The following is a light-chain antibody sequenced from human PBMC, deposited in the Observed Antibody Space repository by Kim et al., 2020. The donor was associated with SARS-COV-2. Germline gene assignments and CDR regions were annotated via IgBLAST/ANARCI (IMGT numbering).Light chain of an antibody. CDR1: RGGSSY. Sequence: SVSTGETAPPSSRASRGGSSYVAWYQQKPGPAPRLLIDGASSRATGIPARCSGSGSGKEFTLTISSLQYEDFAFYYWQQNNNWATFGQGTKVDIK. CDR3: QQNNNWAT. J-gene: IGKJ1*01. CDR2: GAS. V-gene: IGKV3D-15*01.